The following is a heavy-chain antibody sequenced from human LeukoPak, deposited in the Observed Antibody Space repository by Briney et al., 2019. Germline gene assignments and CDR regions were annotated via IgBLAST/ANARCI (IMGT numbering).Heavy chain of an antibody. CDR3: AREGPLVLMVYAHYFDY. J-gene: IGHJ4*02. Sequence: GGSLRLSCAASGFTFSSYAMHWVREAPGKGLEWVAVISYDGSNKYYADSVKGRFTISRDNSKNTLYLQINSLRAEDTAVYYCAREGPLVLMVYAHYFDYWGQGTLVTVSS. V-gene: IGHV3-30*04. CDR2: ISYDGSNK. CDR1: GFTFSSYA. D-gene: IGHD2-8*01.